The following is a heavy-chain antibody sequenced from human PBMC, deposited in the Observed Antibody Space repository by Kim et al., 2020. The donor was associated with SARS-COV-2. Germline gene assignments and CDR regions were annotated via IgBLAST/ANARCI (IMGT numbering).Heavy chain of an antibody. CDR3: ARADLGSYADY. D-gene: IGHD1-26*01. J-gene: IGHJ4*02. CDR2: T. Sequence: TNYHPSLKSRVTIAVDPSKNRFALKLSSVTAADTAVYYCARADLGSYADYWGQGTLVTVSS. V-gene: IGHV4-34*01.